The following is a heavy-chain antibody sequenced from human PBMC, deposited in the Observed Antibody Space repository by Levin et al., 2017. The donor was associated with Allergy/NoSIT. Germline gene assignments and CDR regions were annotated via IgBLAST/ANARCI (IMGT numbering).Heavy chain of an antibody. CDR1: GGSISSSSYY. J-gene: IGHJ3*02. D-gene: IGHD2/OR15-2a*01. CDR2: IYYSGST. V-gene: IGHV4-39*02. Sequence: SETLSLTCTVSGGSISSSSYYWGWIRQPPGKGLEWIGSIYYSGSTYYNPSLKSRVTISVDTSKNHFSLKLSSVTAADTAVYYCARRGISTYTFNDAFDIWGQGTMVTVSS. CDR3: ARRGISTYTFNDAFDI.